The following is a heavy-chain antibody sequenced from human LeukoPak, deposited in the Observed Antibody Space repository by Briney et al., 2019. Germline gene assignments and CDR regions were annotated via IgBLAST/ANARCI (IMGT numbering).Heavy chain of an antibody. CDR2: ISYLGDNQ. V-gene: IGHV3-30*18. D-gene: IGHD6-25*01. CDR1: GFTFSSYG. J-gene: IGHJ6*02. Sequence: PGRSQRLSCAASGFTFSSYGIHWVRQAPGKGLEWVAVISYLGDNQFYAESVKGRFTISRDNSKKTVFPQMNSLRGEDTAGYYCAKDRSSGPHYYYGMDVWGQGTTVIVSS. CDR3: AKDRSSGPHYYYGMDV.